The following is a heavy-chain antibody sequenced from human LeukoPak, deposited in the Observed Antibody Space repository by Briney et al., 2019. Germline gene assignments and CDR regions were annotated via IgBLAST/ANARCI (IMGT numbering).Heavy chain of an antibody. D-gene: IGHD2-15*01. Sequence: PGRSLRLSCAASGFTFSSYAMHWVRQAPGKGLEWEALISYDGSNKYYADSVKGRFTISRDNSKNTLYLQMNSLRAEDTAVYYCARGYCSGGSCYDYWGQGTLVTVSS. J-gene: IGHJ4*02. CDR2: ISYDGSNK. CDR3: ARGYCSGGSCYDY. CDR1: GFTFSSYA. V-gene: IGHV3-30-3*01.